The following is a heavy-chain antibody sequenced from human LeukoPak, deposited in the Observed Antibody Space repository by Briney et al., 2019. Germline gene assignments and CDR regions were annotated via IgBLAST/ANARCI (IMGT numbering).Heavy chain of an antibody. V-gene: IGHV4-59*01. CDR1: GGSISSYY. D-gene: IGHD6-19*01. CDR2: IYYSGST. CDR3: ARDQGLIAVAGTIDDAFDI. J-gene: IGHJ3*02. Sequence: KPSETLSLTCTVSGGSISSYYWSWIRQPPGKGLEWIGYIYYSGSTNYNPSLKSRVAISVDTSKNQFSLKLSSVTAADTAVYYCARDQGLIAVAGTIDDAFDIWGQGTMVTVSS.